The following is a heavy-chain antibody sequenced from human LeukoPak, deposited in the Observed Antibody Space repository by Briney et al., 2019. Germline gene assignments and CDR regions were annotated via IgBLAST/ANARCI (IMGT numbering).Heavy chain of an antibody. J-gene: IGHJ5*02. CDR3: ARDNWNDAPGGFDP. Sequence: PGGSLRLSCAASGFTFSSYSMNWVRQAPGKGLEWVSPITRSSTSTYYTDSMRGRFTISRDNAKNSLYLQMNSLRAEDTAVYYCARDNWNDAPGGFDPWGQGTLVTVSS. CDR1: GFTFSSYS. CDR2: ITRSSTST. V-gene: IGHV3-21*01. D-gene: IGHD1-20*01.